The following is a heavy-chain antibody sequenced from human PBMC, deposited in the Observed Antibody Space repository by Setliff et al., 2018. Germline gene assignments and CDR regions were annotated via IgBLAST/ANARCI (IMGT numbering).Heavy chain of an antibody. D-gene: IGHD1-1*01. CDR2: IYTSGSP. CDR1: GGSISSGNHF. CDR3: ASGRRDSYNFADWYFDL. Sequence: PSETLSLTCTLSGGSISSGNHFWCWIRQPAGEGLEWIGRIYTSGSPQYIPSLKSRVTMSVDTSKNQFSLRLDSVTAADTAVYYCASGRRDSYNFADWYFDLWGPGTLVTVS. V-gene: IGHV4-61*02. J-gene: IGHJ2*01.